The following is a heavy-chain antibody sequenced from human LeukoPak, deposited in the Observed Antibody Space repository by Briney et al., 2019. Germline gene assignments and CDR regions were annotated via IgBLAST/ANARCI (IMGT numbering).Heavy chain of an antibody. V-gene: IGHV3-21*01. CDR2: ISSSGTYI. D-gene: IGHD3-10*01. J-gene: IGHJ2*01. CDR1: AFSFSGYN. Sequence: SGGSLRLSCAASAFSFSGYNMNWVRQAPGKGLEWVSSISSSGTYIYYRDSVKGRFTSSRDNAENSLYLEMHSLRAEDTAVYYCARVGTGSWYFDLWGRGTLVTFSS. CDR3: ARVGTGSWYFDL.